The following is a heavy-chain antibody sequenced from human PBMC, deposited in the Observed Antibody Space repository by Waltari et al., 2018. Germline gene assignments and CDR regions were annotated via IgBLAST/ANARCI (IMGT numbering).Heavy chain of an antibody. D-gene: IGHD6-25*01. J-gene: IGHJ4*02. CDR1: GDSITSGSYH. V-gene: IGHV4-61*02. CDR3: TRDAAGGIDF. Sequence: QVQLQESGPGLVKPSQTLSLICSVSGDSITSGSYHWSWIRQPAGGGLEFIGRIYKYGNTRYKPSLKGRVTISMDTSKNQFSLRLESVTATDTAVYYCTRDAAGGIDFWGQGTLVTVSS. CDR2: IYKYGNT.